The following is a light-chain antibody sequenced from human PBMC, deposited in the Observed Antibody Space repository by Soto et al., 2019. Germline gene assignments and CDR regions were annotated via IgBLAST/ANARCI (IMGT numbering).Light chain of an antibody. V-gene: IGLV2-8*01. CDR2: EVS. CDR1: SSDVGGYNY. Sequence: QSALTQPPSASGSPGQSVTISCTGTSSDVGGYNYVSWYQQHPGKAPRVMIYEVSKRPSGVPDRFSGSKSGNTASLTVSGLQAEDEADYYCVLYMKGDIRVFGGGTKLTVL. J-gene: IGLJ2*01. CDR3: VLYMKGDIRV.